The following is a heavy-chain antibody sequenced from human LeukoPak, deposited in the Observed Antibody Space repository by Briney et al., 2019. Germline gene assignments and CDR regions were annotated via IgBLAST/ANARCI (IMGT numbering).Heavy chain of an antibody. J-gene: IGHJ4*02. Sequence: SETLSLTCTVSGGSISSYYWSWIRQPPGKGLEWIGYIYYSGSTNYNPSLKSRVTISVDTSKNQFSLKLSSVTAADTAVYYCAKYSSSSGNFNYWGQGTLVTVSS. CDR2: IYYSGST. CDR1: GGSISSYY. CDR3: AKYSSSSGNFNY. D-gene: IGHD6-6*01. V-gene: IGHV4-59*01.